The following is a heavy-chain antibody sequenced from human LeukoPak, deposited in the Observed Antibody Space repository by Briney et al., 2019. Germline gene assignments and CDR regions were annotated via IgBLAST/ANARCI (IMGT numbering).Heavy chain of an antibody. CDR1: GFTFSSYA. V-gene: IGHV3-23*01. J-gene: IGHJ4*02. Sequence: GGSLRLSCAASGFTFSSYAMSWVRQAPGKGLEWVSPISGSGGSTYYADSVKGRFTISRDNSKNTLYLQMNSLRAEDTAVYYCAKLDYYDSSGYPDYWGQGTLVTVSS. CDR3: AKLDYYDSSGYPDY. D-gene: IGHD3-22*01. CDR2: ISGSGGST.